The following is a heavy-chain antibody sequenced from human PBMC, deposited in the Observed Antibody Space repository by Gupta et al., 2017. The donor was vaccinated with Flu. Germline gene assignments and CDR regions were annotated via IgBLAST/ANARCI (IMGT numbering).Heavy chain of an antibody. CDR2: IGSDYNS. CDR3: AKDIYYWAADY. CDR1: GSRFSTNA. J-gene: IGHJ4*02. Sequence: EVQLLESGGGLGRPGGSMRLSCVASGSRFSTNALRWVRQAPGKGLEWVSVIGSDYNSHYADSVTGRFTISRDNSNNVLYLEMSGLGAEDTAIYYCAKDIYYWAADYWGQGTQVTVSS. V-gene: IGHV3-23*01. D-gene: IGHD3-10*01.